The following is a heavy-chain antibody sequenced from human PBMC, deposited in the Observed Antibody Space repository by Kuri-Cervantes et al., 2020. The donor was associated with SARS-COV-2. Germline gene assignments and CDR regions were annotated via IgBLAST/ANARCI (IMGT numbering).Heavy chain of an antibody. V-gene: IGHV4-39*01. J-gene: IGHJ5*02. CDR1: GGSISSSSYY. CDR2: IYYSGST. CDR3: ARHEGVPAAFRLNWFDP. Sequence: SETLSLTCTVSGGSISSSSYYWGWIRQPPGKGLEWIGSIYYSGSTNYNPSLKSRVTISVDTSKNQFSLKLSSVTAADTAVYYCARHEGVPAAFRLNWFDPWGQGTLVTVSS. D-gene: IGHD2-2*01.